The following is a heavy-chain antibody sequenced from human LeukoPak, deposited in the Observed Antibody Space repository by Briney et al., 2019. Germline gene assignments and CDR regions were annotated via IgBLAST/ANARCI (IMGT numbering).Heavy chain of an antibody. J-gene: IGHJ4*02. CDR3: ARGLGLRVMTTVTTFDY. CDR2: VNHSGRT. D-gene: IGHD4-17*01. V-gene: IGHV4-34*01. Sequence: SETLSLTCAVYGGSFSEHYWSWIRQPPGKGLEWIGEVNHSGRTNYNPSLKSRVTISADRSRNQFSLKLSSVTAADTAVYYCARGLGLRVMTTVTTFDYWGQGTLVTVSS. CDR1: GGSFSEHY.